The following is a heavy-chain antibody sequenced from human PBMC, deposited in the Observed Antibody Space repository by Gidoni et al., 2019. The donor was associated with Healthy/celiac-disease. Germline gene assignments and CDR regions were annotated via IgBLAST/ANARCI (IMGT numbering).Heavy chain of an antibody. CDR2: ISYDGSNK. V-gene: IGHV3-30*01. CDR1: GFTFSSYA. CDR3: ARGQQNYYDSSGRDAFDI. Sequence: QVQLVESGGGVVQPGRSLRLSCAASGFTFSSYAMHWVRQAPGKGLEWVAVISYDGSNKYYADSVKGRFTISRDNSKNTLYLQMNSLRAEDTAVYYCARGQQNYYDSSGRDAFDIWGQGTMVTVSS. J-gene: IGHJ3*02. D-gene: IGHD3-22*01.